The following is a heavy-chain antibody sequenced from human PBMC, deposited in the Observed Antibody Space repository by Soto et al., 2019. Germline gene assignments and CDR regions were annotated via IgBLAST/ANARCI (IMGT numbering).Heavy chain of an antibody. CDR3: AKHSSSSFDY. CDR2: INHSGST. V-gene: IGHV4-34*01. J-gene: IGHJ4*02. CDR1: GGSFSGYY. D-gene: IGHD6-6*01. Sequence: SETLSLTCAVYGGSFSGYYWSWIRQPPGKGLEWIGEINHSGSTNYNPSLKSRVTISVDTSMNQFSLKLSSVTAADTAVYYCAKHSSSSFDYWGQGTLVTVSS.